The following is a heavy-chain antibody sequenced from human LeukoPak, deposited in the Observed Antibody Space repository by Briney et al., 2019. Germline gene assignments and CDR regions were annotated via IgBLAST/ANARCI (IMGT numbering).Heavy chain of an antibody. D-gene: IGHD7-27*01. V-gene: IGHV3-23*01. J-gene: IGHJ4*02. CDR3: ARGLNWAFDY. CDR2: ISDNGAAT. Sequence: GGSLRLSCVASGFTFNNYAMSWVRQAPGKGMEWVSAISDNGAATHSADSVKGRFTVSRDNAENSLYLQMNSLRDEDTAVYYCARGLNWAFDYWGQGTLVTVSS. CDR1: GFTFNNYA.